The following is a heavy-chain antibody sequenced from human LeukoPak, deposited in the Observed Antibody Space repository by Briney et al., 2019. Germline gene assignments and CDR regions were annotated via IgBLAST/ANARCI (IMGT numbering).Heavy chain of an antibody. V-gene: IGHV3-30*18. Sequence: PGGSLRLSCAASGFTFSSYGMHWVRQAPGKGLEWVAVISYDGSNKYYADSVKGRFTISRDNSKNTLDLQMNSLRAEDTAVYYCAKGPYYYGSGSFNWFDPWGQGTLVTVSS. CDR3: AKGPYYYGSGSFNWFDP. J-gene: IGHJ5*02. D-gene: IGHD3-10*01. CDR1: GFTFSSYG. CDR2: ISYDGSNK.